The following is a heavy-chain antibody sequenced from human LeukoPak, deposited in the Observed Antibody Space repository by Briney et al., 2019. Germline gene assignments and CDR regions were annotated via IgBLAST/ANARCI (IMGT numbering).Heavy chain of an antibody. J-gene: IGHJ5*02. V-gene: IGHV1-18*01. CDR2: ISAYNGNT. CDR3: ARSRVVPAAKGLGP. D-gene: IGHD2-2*01. CDR1: GYTFTSYG. Sequence: GASVKVSCKASGYTFTSYGISWVRQAPGQGLEWMGWISAYNGNTNYAQKLQGRVTTTTDTSTSTAYMELRSLRSDDTAVYYCARSRVVPAAKGLGPWGQGTLVTVSS.